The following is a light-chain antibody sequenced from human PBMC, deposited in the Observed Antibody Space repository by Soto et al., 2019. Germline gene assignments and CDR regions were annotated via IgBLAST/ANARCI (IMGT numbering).Light chain of an antibody. CDR2: NND. J-gene: IGLJ2*01. Sequence: QSVLTQPPSASGTPGQRVTISCSGSSSNIGANPINWYQQLPGTAPKLLIYNNDHRPSGVPDRFSASKSGTSASLAISGLQSEDEADYYCEAWDDSLYSAVLGGGTKVTVL. CDR1: SSNIGANP. CDR3: EAWDDSLYSAV. V-gene: IGLV1-44*01.